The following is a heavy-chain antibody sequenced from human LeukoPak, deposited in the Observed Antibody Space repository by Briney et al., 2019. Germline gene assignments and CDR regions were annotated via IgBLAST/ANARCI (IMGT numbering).Heavy chain of an antibody. CDR3: ARVSDVYDSSARTLHYYDYYYMDV. CDR2: IYTGDSDT. CDR1: GCSFTSYW. Sequence: ESPQISCKGAGCSFTSYWIGCVRQMPGKSLEWMGIIYTGDSDTRYSPSSQGQVTISADKSISTAYLQWSSLKASDTTMYHCARVSDVYDSSARTLHYYDYYYMDVWGKGTPVTVSS. V-gene: IGHV5-51*01. J-gene: IGHJ6*03. D-gene: IGHD3-22*01.